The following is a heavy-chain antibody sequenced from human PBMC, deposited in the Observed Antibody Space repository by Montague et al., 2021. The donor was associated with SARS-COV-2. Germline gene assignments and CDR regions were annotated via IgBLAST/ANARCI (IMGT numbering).Heavy chain of an antibody. V-gene: IGHV4-59*08. Sequence: SETLSLTCMVSGASIRSYSWGWIRQPLGKGLEWIGYIHDSGSTKYNPSLESRVTISVDTPKNQISLRLTSVSAADTAVYYCARHRCSDTNCYSTYYYYGMDVWGQGTTVTVSS. CDR2: IHDSGST. D-gene: IGHD2-2*01. J-gene: IGHJ6*02. CDR3: ARHRCSDTNCYSTYYYYGMDV. CDR1: GASIRSYS.